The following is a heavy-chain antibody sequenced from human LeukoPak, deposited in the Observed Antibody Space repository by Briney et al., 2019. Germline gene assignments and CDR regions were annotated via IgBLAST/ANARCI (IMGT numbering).Heavy chain of an antibody. Sequence: QPGRSLRLSCAASGFTFSSYAMHWVRQAPGKGLEWVAVISYDGSNKYYADSVKGRFTTSRDNSKNTLYLQMNSLRAEDTAVYYCARDGRRGSPWYYYGMDVWGQGTTVTVSS. CDR2: ISYDGSNK. V-gene: IGHV3-30-3*01. CDR1: GFTFSSYA. D-gene: IGHD1-26*01. J-gene: IGHJ6*02. CDR3: ARDGRRGSPWYYYGMDV.